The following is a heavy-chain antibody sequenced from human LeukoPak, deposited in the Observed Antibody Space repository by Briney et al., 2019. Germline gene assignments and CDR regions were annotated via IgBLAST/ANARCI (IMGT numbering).Heavy chain of an antibody. D-gene: IGHD6-6*01. Sequence: GGSLRLSCAASGFTFSSYWMSWVRQAPGKGLVWVSRINSDGSSTSYADSVKGRFTISRDNAKNTLYLQMNSLRAEDTAVYYCARVFVSSSSLSYWGQGTLVTVSS. CDR1: GFTFSSYW. CDR2: INSDGSST. V-gene: IGHV3-74*01. CDR3: ARVFVSSSSLSY. J-gene: IGHJ4*02.